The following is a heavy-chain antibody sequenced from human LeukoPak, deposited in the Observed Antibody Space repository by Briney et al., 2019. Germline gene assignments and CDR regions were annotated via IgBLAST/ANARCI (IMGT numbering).Heavy chain of an antibody. CDR2: ISGSGGST. Sequence: GGSPRLSCAASGFTISSYAMSWVRQAPGKGLEWVSAISGSGGSTYYADSVKGRFTISRDNSKNTLYLQMNRLRAEDTAVYYCAKAYGEKTTSPMTWGQGTLVTVSS. CDR3: AKAYGEKTTSPMT. V-gene: IGHV3-23*01. J-gene: IGHJ5*02. CDR1: GFTISSYA. D-gene: IGHD4-17*01.